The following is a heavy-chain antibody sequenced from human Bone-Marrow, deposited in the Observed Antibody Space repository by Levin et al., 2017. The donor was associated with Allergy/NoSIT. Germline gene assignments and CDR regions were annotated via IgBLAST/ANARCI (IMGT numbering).Heavy chain of an antibody. V-gene: IGHV5-51*01. Sequence: GESLKISCKGSGYSFSNYWIAWVRQMPGKGLEWMGAIYPGDSDTRYSPSFQGQVTISVDKSISTAYLQWSSLEASDTAIFYCAKALGASSGLKFDDWGQGTLVTVSS. J-gene: IGHJ4*02. CDR3: AKALGASSGLKFDD. CDR1: GYSFSNYW. CDR2: IYPGDSDT. D-gene: IGHD3-22*01.